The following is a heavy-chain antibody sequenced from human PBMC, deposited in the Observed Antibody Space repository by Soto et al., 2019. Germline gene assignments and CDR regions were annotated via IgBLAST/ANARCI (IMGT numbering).Heavy chain of an antibody. CDR3: ALGYCGSTSCYEFDY. Sequence: QVQLVESGGGVVQPGRSLRLSCAASGFTFSSYGMHWVRQAPGKGLEWVAVISYDGSNKYYADSVKGRFTISRDNSKNTLYLQMNSLRAEDTAVYYCALGYCGSTSCYEFDYWGQGTLVTVPS. D-gene: IGHD2-2*01. V-gene: IGHV3-30*03. J-gene: IGHJ4*02. CDR1: GFTFSSYG. CDR2: ISYDGSNK.